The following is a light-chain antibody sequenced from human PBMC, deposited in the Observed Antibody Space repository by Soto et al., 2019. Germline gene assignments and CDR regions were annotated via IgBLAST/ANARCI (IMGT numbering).Light chain of an antibody. CDR2: GAS. V-gene: IGKV3-15*01. CDR3: QQYNNYPPT. CDR1: QSVSSK. J-gene: IGKJ2*01. Sequence: EIVMTQSPATLSVSPGERATLSCRASQSVSSKLVWYQQKPGQAPRLLIYGASTRATGIPARFSGSGSGTEFTLTISSLQSEDFAVYYCQQYNNYPPTFGQGTKLEIK.